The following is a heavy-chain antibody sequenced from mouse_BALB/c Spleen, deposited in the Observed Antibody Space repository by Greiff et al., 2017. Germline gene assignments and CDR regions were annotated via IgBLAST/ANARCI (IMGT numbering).Heavy chain of an antibody. CDR2: IDPENGDT. D-gene: IGHD1-1*01. CDR1: GFNIKDYY. Sequence: EVQLVESGAELVRSGASVKLSCTASGFNIKDYYMHWVKQRPEQGLEWIGWIDPENGDTEYAPKFQGKATMTADTSSNTAYLQLSSLTSEDTAVYYCNAKSRRFAYWGQGTLVTVSA. V-gene: IGHV14-4*02. J-gene: IGHJ3*01. CDR3: NAKSRRFAY.